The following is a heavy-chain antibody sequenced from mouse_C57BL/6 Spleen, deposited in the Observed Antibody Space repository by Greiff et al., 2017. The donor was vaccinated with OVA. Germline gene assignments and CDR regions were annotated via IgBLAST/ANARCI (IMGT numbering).Heavy chain of an antibody. Sequence: EVKVEESGGGLVQPGGSMKLSCVASGFTFSNYWMNWVRQSPEKGLEWVAQIRLKSDNYATHYAESVKGRFTISRDDSKSSVYLQMNNLRAEDTGIYYCTGLTGPYYFDYWGQGTTLTVSS. CDR3: TGLTGPYYFDY. CDR1: GFTFSNYW. J-gene: IGHJ2*01. CDR2: IRLKSDNYAT. V-gene: IGHV6-3*01. D-gene: IGHD4-1*01.